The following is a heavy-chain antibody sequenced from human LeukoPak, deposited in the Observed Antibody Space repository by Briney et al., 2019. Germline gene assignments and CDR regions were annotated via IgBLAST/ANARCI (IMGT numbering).Heavy chain of an antibody. V-gene: IGHV3-64D*06. CDR1: GFTFSSYG. CDR2: ISSDGGST. D-gene: IGHD3-16*02. CDR3: VPLYHGGVAY. Sequence: PGGSLRLSCSASGFTFSSYGMHWVRQAPGKGLEYVSAISSDGGSTYYADSVKGRFTISRDNSKNTLYLQVRSLRAEDTAVYYCVPLYHGGVAYWGQGTPVTVSS. J-gene: IGHJ4*02.